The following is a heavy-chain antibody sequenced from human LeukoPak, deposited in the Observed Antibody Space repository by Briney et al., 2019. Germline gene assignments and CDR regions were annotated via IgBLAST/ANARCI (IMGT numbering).Heavy chain of an antibody. Sequence: ASVKVSCKASGYTFTDFYMLWVRQAPGQGLEWMGWINPNSGGTDYAQKFRGRLTVTEDTSTDTTYMELSSLAYDDTAVYYCATETPPSGTYSVHFDSWGQGTLVTVSS. V-gene: IGHV1-2*02. CDR3: ATETPPSGTYSVHFDS. CDR2: INPNSGGT. J-gene: IGHJ4*02. CDR1: GYTFTDFY. D-gene: IGHD1-26*01.